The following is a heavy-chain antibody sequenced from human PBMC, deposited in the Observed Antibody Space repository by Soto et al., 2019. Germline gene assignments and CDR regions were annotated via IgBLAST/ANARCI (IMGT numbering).Heavy chain of an antibody. D-gene: IGHD2-15*01. V-gene: IGHV4-61*01. Sequence: SETLSVNCAVSGDSVSSSNFYWTWIRQPPGKPLEWIGYVYSTGTTNYSPSLKSRVDMSVDTSENQFSLKVRSVTAADAAVYFCARVSKXVAPKDGKSAYFYAMDVWRPGTTVTVSS. CDR3: ARVSKXVAPKDGKSAYFYAMDV. CDR2: VYSTGTT. CDR1: GDSVSSSNFY. J-gene: IGHJ6*02.